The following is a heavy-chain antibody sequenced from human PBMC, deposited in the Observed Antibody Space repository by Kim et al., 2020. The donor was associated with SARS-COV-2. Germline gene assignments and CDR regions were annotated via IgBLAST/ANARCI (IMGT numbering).Heavy chain of an antibody. D-gene: IGHD3-10*01. CDR3: AKGRQPYYYVWGSAFD. CDR1: GLTFSSYA. Sequence: GGSLRLSCAASGLTFSSYAMIWVRQAPGKGLEWVSLISGSAAATEYADSVKGRFTISRDNSKNTLYLQMNSLRAEDTAFYFCAKGRQPYYYVWGSAFD. V-gene: IGHV3-23*01. CDR2: ISGSAAAT. J-gene: IGHJ4*01.